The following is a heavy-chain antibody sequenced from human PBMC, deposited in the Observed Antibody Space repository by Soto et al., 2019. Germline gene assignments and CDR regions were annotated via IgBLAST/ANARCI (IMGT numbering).Heavy chain of an antibody. J-gene: IGHJ4*02. Sequence: SETLSLTCTVSGGSISSYYWSWIRQPPGKGLEWIGYIYFRGTTNYNPSLKSRVTMSADTSKNQFSLKLNSVTAADTAVYYCARMNYYDTSGYPFNYWGQGMMVTVSS. CDR3: ARMNYYDTSGYPFNY. V-gene: IGHV4-59*01. CDR1: GGSISSYY. CDR2: IYFRGTT. D-gene: IGHD3-22*01.